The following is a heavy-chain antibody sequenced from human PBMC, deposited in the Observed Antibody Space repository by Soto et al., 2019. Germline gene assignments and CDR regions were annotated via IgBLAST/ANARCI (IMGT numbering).Heavy chain of an antibody. CDR1: GFTFSSYA. V-gene: IGHV3-23*01. J-gene: IGHJ4*02. CDR2: ISGSGGST. D-gene: IGHD2-15*01. CDR3: AKRYCSGGSCYHIDY. Sequence: PGGSLRLSCAASGFTFSSYAMSWVRQAPGKGLEWVSAISGSGGSTYYADSVKGRFTISRDNSKNTLYLQMNSLRAEDTAVYYCAKRYCSGGSCYHIDYWGQGTLVTVSS.